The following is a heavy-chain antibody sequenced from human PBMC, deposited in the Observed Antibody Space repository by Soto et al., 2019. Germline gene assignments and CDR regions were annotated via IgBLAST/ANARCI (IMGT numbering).Heavy chain of an antibody. V-gene: IGHV1-3*01. CDR2: INAGNGDT. CDR1: GYTFTSYP. CDR3: ARDWTHYRNSGPGDY. D-gene: IGHD5-12*01. Sequence: QVQLVQSGAEVKKSGASVKVSCKASGYTFTSYPMHWVRQAPGQRLEWMGWINAGNGDTKYSQKFQGRVTITRDTSASTAYMELSSLRSEDTAVYYCARDWTHYRNSGPGDYWGQGTLVTVSS. J-gene: IGHJ4*02.